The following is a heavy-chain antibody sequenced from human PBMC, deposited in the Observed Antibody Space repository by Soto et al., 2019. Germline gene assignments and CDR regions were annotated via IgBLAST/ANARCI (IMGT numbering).Heavy chain of an antibody. CDR3: ARDLVASIQLWSWDYGMDV. CDR2: INAGNGNT. CDR1: GYTFTSYA. D-gene: IGHD5-18*01. V-gene: IGHV1-3*01. Sequence: ASVKVSCKASGYTFTSYAMHWVRQAPGQRLEWMGWINAGNGNTKYSQKFQGRVTITRDTSASTAYMELSSLRSEDTAVYYCARDLVASIQLWSWDYGMDVWGQGTTVTVSS. J-gene: IGHJ6*02.